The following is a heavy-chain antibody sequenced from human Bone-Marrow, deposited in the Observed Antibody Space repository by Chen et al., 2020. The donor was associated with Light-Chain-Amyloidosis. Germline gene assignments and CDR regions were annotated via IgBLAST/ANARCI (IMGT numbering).Heavy chain of an antibody. J-gene: IGHJ4*02. CDR1: GGTLDVYG. Sequence: QVQLVQSGAEVKKPGSSVKVSCKVSGGTLDVYGINWVRQAPGQGLEWMGGIITTFGMPHYAQKFQGRVTITADESTSTAYMELMTLTSEDTAVYYCARATMIQDVLMVYFDHWGQGTLVTVSS. D-gene: IGHD3-22*01. V-gene: IGHV1-69*01. CDR2: IITTFGMP. CDR3: ARATMIQDVLMVYFDH.